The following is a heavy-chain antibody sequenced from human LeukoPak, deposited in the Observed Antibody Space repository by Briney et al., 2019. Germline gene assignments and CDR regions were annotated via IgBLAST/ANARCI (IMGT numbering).Heavy chain of an antibody. D-gene: IGHD5-18*01. J-gene: IGHJ4*02. CDR2: ITRSSNTI. V-gene: IGHV3-48*01. CDR1: GFTFSTYS. Sequence: GGSLRLSCAASGFTFSTYSMNWVRQAPGKGLEWISYITRSSNTIHYADSVKGRFTVSRDNSKNTLYLQMNSLRAEDTAVYYCAKTTAMVPSYFDYWGQGTLVTVSS. CDR3: AKTTAMVPSYFDY.